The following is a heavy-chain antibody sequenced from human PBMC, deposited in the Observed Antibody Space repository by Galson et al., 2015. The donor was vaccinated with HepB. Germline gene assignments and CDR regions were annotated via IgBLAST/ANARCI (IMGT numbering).Heavy chain of an antibody. J-gene: IGHJ4*02. Sequence: SLRLSCAASGFTFSSYGMHWVRQAPGKGLEWVAVISYGGSNKYYADSVKGRFTISRDNSKNTLYLQMNSLRAEDTAVYYCAKDTGGTPGYWGQGTLVTVSS. V-gene: IGHV3-30*18. CDR2: ISYGGSNK. D-gene: IGHD2-8*02. CDR1: GFTFSSYG. CDR3: AKDTGGTPGY.